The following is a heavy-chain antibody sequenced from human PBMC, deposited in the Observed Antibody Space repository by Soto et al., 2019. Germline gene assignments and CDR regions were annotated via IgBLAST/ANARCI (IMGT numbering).Heavy chain of an antibody. J-gene: IGHJ3*02. D-gene: IGHD3-9*01. Sequence: QVPLVQSGAEGKKPGASVKVSCKASGYTFTSYGISWVRPAPGQGLEWMVWISTYNGNTNYAQKLQGRVTMTTDTSTSPAYMELRSRRSDDTAVHYCARELKYYDILTGYYAFEIWVQGTMVTVSS. V-gene: IGHV1-18*01. CDR3: ARELKYYDILTGYYAFEI. CDR1: GYTFTSYG. CDR2: ISTYNGNT.